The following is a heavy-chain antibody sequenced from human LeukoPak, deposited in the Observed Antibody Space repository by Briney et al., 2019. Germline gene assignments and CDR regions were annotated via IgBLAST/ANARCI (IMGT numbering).Heavy chain of an antibody. Sequence: GVSLRLSCAASGFTFSSYARSWVRQAPGKGLEWVSAISGSGGSTYYADSVKGRFTISRDNSKNTLYLQMNSLRAEDTAVYYCWYSSSWSARNYYYYGMDVWGQGTTVTVSS. CDR2: ISGSGGST. CDR3: WYSSSWSARNYYYYGMDV. D-gene: IGHD6-13*01. V-gene: IGHV3-23*01. J-gene: IGHJ6*02. CDR1: GFTFSSYA.